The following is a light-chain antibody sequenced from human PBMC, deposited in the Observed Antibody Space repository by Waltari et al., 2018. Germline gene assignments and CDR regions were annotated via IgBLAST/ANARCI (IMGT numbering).Light chain of an antibody. Sequence: EVVMTQSPATLSVSPGERATLSCRANQSVNSNLAWYQQKPGQAPRLLIYGASIRATDIPTRFSGSGSGTEFTLTISILQSEDFAVYYCQQYNNWPSTWTFGQGTKVEIK. J-gene: IGKJ1*01. CDR3: QQYNNWPSTWT. CDR2: GAS. CDR1: QSVNSN. V-gene: IGKV3D-15*03.